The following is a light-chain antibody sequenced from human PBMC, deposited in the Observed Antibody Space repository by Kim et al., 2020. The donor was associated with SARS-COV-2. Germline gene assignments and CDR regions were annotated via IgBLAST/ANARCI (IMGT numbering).Light chain of an antibody. V-gene: IGLV3-9*01. CDR2: RDT. Sequence: VSGALGQTTRITCGGNNIENKNVHWYQQKPGQAPVLVIYRDTNRPSGIPERLSGSNSGNTATLTISRAQAGDEADYYCQVWDNTWVFGGGTQLTVL. CDR3: QVWDNTWV. J-gene: IGLJ3*02. CDR1: NIENKN.